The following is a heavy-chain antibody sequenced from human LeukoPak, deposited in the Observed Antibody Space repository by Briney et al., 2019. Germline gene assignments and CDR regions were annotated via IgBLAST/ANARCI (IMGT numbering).Heavy chain of an antibody. CDR3: AIIRPSVGAGDY. V-gene: IGHV3-48*04. D-gene: IGHD1-26*01. J-gene: IGHJ4*02. Sequence: PGGSLRLSCTASGFTFSSYSMNWVRQAPGKGLEWVSYISSSSSTIYYADSVEGRFTISRDNAKNSLYLQMNSLRAEDTAVYYCAIIRPSVGAGDYWGQGTLVTVSS. CDR1: GFTFSSYS. CDR2: ISSSSSTI.